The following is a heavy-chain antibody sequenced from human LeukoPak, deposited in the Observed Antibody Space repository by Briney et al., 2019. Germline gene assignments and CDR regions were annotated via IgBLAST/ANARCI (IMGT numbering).Heavy chain of an antibody. J-gene: IGHJ5*02. D-gene: IGHD5-18*01. CDR3: ARHGGEWGYSYGSEWFDP. V-gene: IGHV4-39*01. CDR1: GGSISSSSYY. CDR2: IYYSGST. Sequence: KASETLSLTCTVSGGSISSSSYYWGWIRQPPGKGLEWIGSIYYSGSTYYNPSLKSRVTISVDTSKNQFSLKLSSVTAADTAVYYCARHGGEWGYSYGSEWFDPWGQGTLVTVSS.